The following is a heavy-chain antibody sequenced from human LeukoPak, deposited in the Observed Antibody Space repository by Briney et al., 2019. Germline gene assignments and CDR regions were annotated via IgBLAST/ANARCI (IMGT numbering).Heavy chain of an antibody. D-gene: IGHD6-13*01. J-gene: IGHJ4*02. CDR2: ISVSGGST. Sequence: GGSLRLSCAASGFTFDDYAMHWVRQAPGKGLEWVSGISVSGGSTYYADSVKGRFTISRDNSKNTLDLQMNSLRVEDTAVYYCAKGGSSWYGDYSDYWGQGTLVTVSS. V-gene: IGHV3-23*01. CDR3: AKGGSSWYGDYSDY. CDR1: GFTFDDYA.